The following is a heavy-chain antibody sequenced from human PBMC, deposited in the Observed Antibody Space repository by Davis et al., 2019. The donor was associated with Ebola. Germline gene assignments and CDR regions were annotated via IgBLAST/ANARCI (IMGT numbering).Heavy chain of an antibody. J-gene: IGHJ4*02. CDR1: GFTFSSYA. Sequence: PGGSLRLSCAASGFTFSSYAMHWVRQAPGKGLEWVAVISYDGSNKYYADSVKGRFTISRDNSKNTLYLQMNSLRAEDTAVYYCAKDQDDGCLDYWGQGTLVTVSS. CDR2: ISYDGSNK. CDR3: AKDQDDGCLDY. D-gene: IGHD5-24*01. V-gene: IGHV3-30*04.